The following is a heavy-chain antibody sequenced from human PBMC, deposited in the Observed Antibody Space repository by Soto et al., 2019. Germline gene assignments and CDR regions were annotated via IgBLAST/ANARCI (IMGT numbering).Heavy chain of an antibody. Sequence: SETLSLTCTVSSGSISSYYWSWIRQSAGMGLEWIGRMHTSGSTNYNPSLKSRVTFSVDMSKNQISLKLTSVTAADTALYYCVRASMPKAHFDSWGQGTLVTVSS. CDR1: SGSISSYY. V-gene: IGHV4-4*07. D-gene: IGHD2-2*01. CDR2: MHTSGST. J-gene: IGHJ4*02. CDR3: VRASMPKAHFDS.